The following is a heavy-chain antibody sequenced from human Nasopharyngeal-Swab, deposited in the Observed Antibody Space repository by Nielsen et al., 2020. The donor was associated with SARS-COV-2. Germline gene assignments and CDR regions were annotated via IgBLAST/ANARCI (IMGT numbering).Heavy chain of an antibody. V-gene: IGHV3-7*01. Sequence: SLSLSCVASGFTFRDYLMSWVRQAPAKVLEWVASIKQDGSAKNYVDSVKGRFTISRDNAKNSLFLQMDSLRTEDTAFYYCARVGGRTSPMGSWGQGTLVTVSS. CDR1: GFTFRDYL. CDR2: IKQDGSAK. CDR3: ARVGGRTSPMGS. J-gene: IGHJ4*02. D-gene: IGHD3-10*01.